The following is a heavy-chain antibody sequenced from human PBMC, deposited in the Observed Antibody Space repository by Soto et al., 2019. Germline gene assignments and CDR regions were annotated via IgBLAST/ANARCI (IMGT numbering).Heavy chain of an antibody. V-gene: IGHV3-23*01. Sequence: GGSLRLSCAASGFTFSSYAMSWVRQAPGKGLEWVSVISNSGGSTYYADSVKGRFTISRDNSKNTLYLQMNSLRAEDTAVYYCGKVRQQLANRDAFDIWGQGTMVTVSS. J-gene: IGHJ3*02. CDR3: GKVRQQLANRDAFDI. CDR1: GFTFSSYA. CDR2: ISNSGGST. D-gene: IGHD6-13*01.